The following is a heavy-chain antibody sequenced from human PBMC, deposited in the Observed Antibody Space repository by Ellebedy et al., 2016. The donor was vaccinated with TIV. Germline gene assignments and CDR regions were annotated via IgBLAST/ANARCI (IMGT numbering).Heavy chain of an antibody. CDR3: ARHGQSSGFLNWFDP. V-gene: IGHV4-34*01. CDR1: GGSFSGYY. Sequence: SETLSLTCAVYGGSFSGYYWSWTRQPPGKGLEWIGEINHSGSTNYNPSLQSRATMSVDTSKNQFSLKLSSVTAADTAVYYCARHGQSSGFLNWFDPWGQGTLVTVSS. CDR2: INHSGST. J-gene: IGHJ5*02. D-gene: IGHD6-19*01.